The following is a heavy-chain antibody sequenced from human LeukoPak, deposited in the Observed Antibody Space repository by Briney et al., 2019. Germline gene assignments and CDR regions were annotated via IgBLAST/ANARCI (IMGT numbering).Heavy chain of an antibody. Sequence: GGSLRLSCAASGFTFSSYWMSWVRQAPGKGLEWVANINQDGSEKYYVDSVKGRFTISRDNAKNSLYLQMNSLRAEDTAVYYCARVFYPFRWYFDLWGRGTLVTVSS. D-gene: IGHD2/OR15-2a*01. V-gene: IGHV3-7*01. CDR2: INQDGSEK. J-gene: IGHJ2*01. CDR1: GFTFSSYW. CDR3: ARVFYPFRWYFDL.